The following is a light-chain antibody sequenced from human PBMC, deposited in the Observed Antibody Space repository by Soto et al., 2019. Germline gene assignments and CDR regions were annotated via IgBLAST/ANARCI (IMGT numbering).Light chain of an antibody. Sequence: QSALTQPASVXGSPGQSITIXCXXTSSDVGSYNLVSWYQQHPGKAPKLMIYEVSKRPSGVSNRFSGSKSGNXASLTXSGLXXEDXAXYXXCSXXGSXXRVF. CDR2: EVS. CDR1: SSDVGSYNL. V-gene: IGLV2-23*02. CDR3: CSXXGSXXRV. J-gene: IGLJ2*01.